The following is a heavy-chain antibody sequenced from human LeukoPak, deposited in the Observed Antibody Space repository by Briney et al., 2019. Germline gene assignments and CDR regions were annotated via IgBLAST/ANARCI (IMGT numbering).Heavy chain of an antibody. CDR1: GGSFSGYY. D-gene: IGHD3-3*01. CDR3: ARTSITIFGVMDV. J-gene: IGHJ6*02. V-gene: IGHV4-34*01. Sequence: PSETLSLTCAVYGGSFSGYYWSWIRQPPGKGLEWIGEINHSGSTNYNPSLKSRVTISVDTSKNQFSLKLSSVTAADTAVYYCARTSITIFGVMDVWGQGTTVTVSS. CDR2: INHSGST.